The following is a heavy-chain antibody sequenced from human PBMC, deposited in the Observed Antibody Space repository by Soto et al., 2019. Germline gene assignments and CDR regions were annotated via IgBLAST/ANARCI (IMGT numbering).Heavy chain of an antibody. V-gene: IGHV3-74*01. CDR2: IKFDGSST. Sequence: EVQLVESGGGLVQPGGSLRLSCAASGFAFSTYWMHWVRQAPGKGLLWVARIKFDGSSTYSADSVKGRFTISRDDAKKTLYLQMNGLRVDDAAGYYCARGAKNIYAMDVWGQGTTVTVSS. J-gene: IGHJ6*02. CDR3: ARGAKNIYAMDV. CDR1: GFAFSTYW.